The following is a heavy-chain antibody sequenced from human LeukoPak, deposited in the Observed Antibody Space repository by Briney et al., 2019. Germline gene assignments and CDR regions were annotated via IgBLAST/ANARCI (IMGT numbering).Heavy chain of an antibody. Sequence: GGSLRLSCAASGFTFNNYWMTWVRQAPGKGLEWVANINHDGSLKFYGESVKGRFTISRDNAENSLHLQLNSLRAEDTAVYYCAREGSYYTYWNGGNADYWGQGAQVTVS. D-gene: IGHD3/OR15-3a*01. V-gene: IGHV3-7*01. CDR1: GFTFNNYW. CDR2: INHDGSLK. CDR3: AREGSYYTYWNGGNADY. J-gene: IGHJ4*02.